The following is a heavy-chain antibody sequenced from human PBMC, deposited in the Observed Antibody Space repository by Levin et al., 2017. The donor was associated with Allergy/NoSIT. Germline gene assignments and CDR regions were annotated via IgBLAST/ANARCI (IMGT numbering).Heavy chain of an antibody. CDR1: GFSFSTYG. Sequence: GGSLRLSCAASGFSFSTYGMSWVRQAPGKGLEWVSAITGSGGGTYYADSVKGRVTISRDNSDNTVFLQMDSLRAEDTAVYYCAKPSPTRDYWHAGDTYAFDVWGQGTMVTVSS. V-gene: IGHV3-23*01. J-gene: IGHJ3*01. D-gene: IGHD1-1*01. CDR2: ITGSGGGT. CDR3: AKPSPTRDYWHAGDTYAFDV.